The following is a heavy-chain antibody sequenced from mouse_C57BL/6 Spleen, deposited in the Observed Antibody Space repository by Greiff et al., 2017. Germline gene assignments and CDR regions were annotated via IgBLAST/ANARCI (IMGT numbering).Heavy chain of an antibody. D-gene: IGHD2-4*01. Sequence: EVKLMESGGGLVKPGGSLKLSCAASGFTFSSYAMSWVRQTPEKRLEWVATISDGGSYTYYPDNVKGRFTISRDNAKNNLYLQMSHLKSEDTAMYYCAARIYYDYDGFAYWGQGTLVTGSA. CDR3: AARIYYDYDGFAY. CDR1: GFTFSSYA. J-gene: IGHJ3*01. V-gene: IGHV5-4*03. CDR2: ISDGGSYT.